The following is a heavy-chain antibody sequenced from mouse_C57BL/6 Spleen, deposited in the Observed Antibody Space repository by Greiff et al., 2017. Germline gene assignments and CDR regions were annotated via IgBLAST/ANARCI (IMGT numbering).Heavy chain of an antibody. CDR1: GYTFTDYY. Sequence: EVQLQQSGPVLVKPGASVKMSCKASGYTFTDYYMNWVKPSHGKSLEWIGVINPYNGGTSYNQKFKGKATLTVDKSSSTAYMELISLTSEDSAVYYWAREGFTTVVDYAMDDGGQGTSVTVSS. J-gene: IGHJ4*01. V-gene: IGHV1-19*01. CDR2: INPYNGGT. CDR3: AREGFTTVVDYAMDD. D-gene: IGHD1-1*01.